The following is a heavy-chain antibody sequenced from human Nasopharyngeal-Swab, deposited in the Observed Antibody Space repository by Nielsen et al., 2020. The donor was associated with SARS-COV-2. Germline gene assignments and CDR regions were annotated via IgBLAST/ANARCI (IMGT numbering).Heavy chain of an antibody. CDR2: IGPSDSYT. D-gene: IGHD3-10*01. CDR3: ARLTYYYVSGKYTSRFDY. V-gene: IGHV5-10-1*01. Sequence: VRQMPGKGLEWMGRIGPSDSYTNYSASFQGHITISTDKSISTAYLQWSSLKASDTAMYYCARLTYYYVSGKYTSRFDYWGQGTLVTVSS. J-gene: IGHJ4*02.